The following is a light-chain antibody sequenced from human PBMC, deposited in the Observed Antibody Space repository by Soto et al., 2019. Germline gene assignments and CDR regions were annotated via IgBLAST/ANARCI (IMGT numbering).Light chain of an antibody. Sequence: DIQMTQSPSSLSASVGDRVTITCQASQDISNYLNWYQQKPGKAPKLLNYDESNLETGVPSRFSGSGSGTDFTFTISSLQPEDIATYYCQQYDNLPITFGQGTRLEIK. CDR1: QDISNY. CDR2: DES. V-gene: IGKV1-33*01. J-gene: IGKJ5*01. CDR3: QQYDNLPIT.